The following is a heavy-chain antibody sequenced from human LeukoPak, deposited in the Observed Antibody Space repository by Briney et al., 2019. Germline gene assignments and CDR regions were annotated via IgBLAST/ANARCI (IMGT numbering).Heavy chain of an antibody. D-gene: IGHD1-26*01. J-gene: IGHJ4*02. CDR3: ARDKIVGATHFDY. CDR1: GFTFSSYW. CDR2: IKQDGSEK. Sequence: GGSLRLSCAASGFTFSSYWMSWARQAPGKGLEWVANIKQDGSEKYYVDSVKGRFTISRDNAKNSLYLQMNNLRAEDTAVYYCARDKIVGATHFDYWGQGTLVTVSS. V-gene: IGHV3-7*01.